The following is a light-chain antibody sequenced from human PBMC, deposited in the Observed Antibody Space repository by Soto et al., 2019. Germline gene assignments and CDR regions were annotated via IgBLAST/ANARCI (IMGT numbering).Light chain of an antibody. V-gene: IGKV3-20*01. CDR2: GAS. J-gene: IGKJ1*01. Sequence: TQPPSSLSASVGDRVNITCRASQGISNYLAWFQQKPGQAPRLLIYGASSRAPGIPDRFSGSGSETDFTLTITRLESEDFAVYSCHKYGSSPWTVGNGNKVDI. CDR3: HKYGSSPWT. CDR1: QGISNY.